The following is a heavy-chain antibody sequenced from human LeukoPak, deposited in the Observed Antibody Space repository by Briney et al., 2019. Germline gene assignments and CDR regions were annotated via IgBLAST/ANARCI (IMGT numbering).Heavy chain of an antibody. V-gene: IGHV3-13*01. Sequence: GGSLRLSCAASGFTFSSYDMHWVRQATGKGLEWVSAIGTAGDTYYPGSVKGRFTISRENAKNSLYLQMNSLRAGDTAVYYCARGLVRDMVRGVQWGDYWGQGTLVTVSS. D-gene: IGHD3-10*01. J-gene: IGHJ4*02. CDR2: IGTAGDT. CDR3: ARGLVRDMVRGVQWGDY. CDR1: GFTFSSYD.